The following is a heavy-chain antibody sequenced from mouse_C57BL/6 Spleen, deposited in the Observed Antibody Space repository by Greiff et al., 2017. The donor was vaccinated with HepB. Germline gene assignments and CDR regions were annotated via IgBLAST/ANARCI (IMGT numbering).Heavy chain of an antibody. CDR2: IYPGDGDT. J-gene: IGHJ1*03. D-gene: IGHD2-4*01. Sequence: QVQLQQSGPELVKPGASVKISCKASGYAFSSSWMNWVKQRPGKGLEWIGRIYPGDGDTNYNGKFKGKATLTADKSSSTAYMQLSSLTSEDSAVYFCARALFDDYDWYFDVWGTGTTVTVSS. CDR1: GYAFSSSW. V-gene: IGHV1-82*01. CDR3: ARALFDDYDWYFDV.